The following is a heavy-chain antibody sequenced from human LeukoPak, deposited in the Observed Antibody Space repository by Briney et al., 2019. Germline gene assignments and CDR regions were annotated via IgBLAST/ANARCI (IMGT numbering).Heavy chain of an antibody. D-gene: IGHD3-10*01. Sequence: SETLSLTCTVSGGSISSGGYYWSWIRQHPGKGLEWIGCIYYSGSTYYNPSLKSRVTISVDTSKNQFSLKLSSVTAADTAVYYCARWGSQGLDYWGQGTLVTVSS. CDR3: ARWGSQGLDY. V-gene: IGHV4-31*03. J-gene: IGHJ4*02. CDR2: IYYSGST. CDR1: GGSISSGGYY.